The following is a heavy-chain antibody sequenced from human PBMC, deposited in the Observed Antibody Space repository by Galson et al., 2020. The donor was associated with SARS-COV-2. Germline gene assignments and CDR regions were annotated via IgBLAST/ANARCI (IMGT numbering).Heavy chain of an antibody. CDR2: NAGNGNT. V-gene: IGHV1-3*01. Sequence: NAGNGNTKYSQKFQGRVTITRDTSASTAYMELSSLRSEDTAVYYCARAPRDYYDSSGYYHYQYYFDYWGQGTLVTVSS. D-gene: IGHD3-22*01. CDR3: ARAPRDYYDSSGYYHYQYYFDY. J-gene: IGHJ4*02.